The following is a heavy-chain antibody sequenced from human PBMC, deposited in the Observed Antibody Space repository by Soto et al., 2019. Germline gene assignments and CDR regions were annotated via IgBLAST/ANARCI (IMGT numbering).Heavy chain of an antibody. J-gene: IGHJ4*02. Sequence: WYLRLSCSASGFSITHYPMSWVRQAPGRGLEWVSSISDSGNKTFYGDSVKGRFAISRDTSKNTVYMQMNNLRAEDTALYYCANDGIRNDDYWGPGTLVTV. CDR2: ISDSGNKT. V-gene: IGHV3-23*01. CDR1: GFSITHYP. CDR3: ANDGIRNDDY.